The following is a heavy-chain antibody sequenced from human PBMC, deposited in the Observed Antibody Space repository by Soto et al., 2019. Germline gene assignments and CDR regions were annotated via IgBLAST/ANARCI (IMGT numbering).Heavy chain of an antibody. V-gene: IGHV4-34*01. CDR1: WGSFSGYY. CDR3: ARTNRLRPYGY. D-gene: IGHD4-17*01. Sequence: SQTLCIDCAGYWGSFSGYYWGWIRQPPGKGLEWIGEINHSGSTNYNPSLKSRVTISVDTSKNQFSLKLSSVTAADTAVYYCARTNRLRPYGYWGQGTLVTVSS. J-gene: IGHJ4*02. CDR2: INHSGST.